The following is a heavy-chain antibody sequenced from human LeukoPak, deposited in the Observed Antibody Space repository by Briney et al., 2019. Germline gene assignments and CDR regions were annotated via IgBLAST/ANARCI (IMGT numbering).Heavy chain of an antibody. CDR3: ARAPNYCYMDV. D-gene: IGHD2-8*01. J-gene: IGHJ6*03. V-gene: IGHV4-59*01. CDR1: GAPITNYY. Sequence: SETLSLTCSVSGAPITNYYWSWIRQSPGKGLEWIGYHHYSGGTNYKASLKSRVTISIDTTRNQFSLTVTSVTAADMAVYYCARAPNYCYMDVWGKGTMVTVSS. CDR2: HHYSGGT.